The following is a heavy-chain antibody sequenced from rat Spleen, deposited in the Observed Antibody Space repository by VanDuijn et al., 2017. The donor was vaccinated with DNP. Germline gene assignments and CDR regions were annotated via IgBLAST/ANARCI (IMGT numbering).Heavy chain of an antibody. Sequence: EVQLVASGGGLVQPGRSLKLSCAASGFTFSDYYMAWVRQAPTEGLECVAYISYHGGSTYYGDSVKGRFTISRDNAKSTLYLQMNSLKSEDTATYYCTRGVYYGSSWAFDYWGHGVMVTVSS. CDR3: TRGVYYGSSWAFDY. V-gene: IGHV5-20*01. D-gene: IGHD1-6*01. J-gene: IGHJ2*01. CDR1: GFTFSDYY. CDR2: ISYHGGST.